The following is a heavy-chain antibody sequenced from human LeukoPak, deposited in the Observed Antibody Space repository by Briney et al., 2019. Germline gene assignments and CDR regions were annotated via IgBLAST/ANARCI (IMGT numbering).Heavy chain of an antibody. CDR3: ARGRPYTSSPDY. D-gene: IGHD6-13*01. CDR1: GGSISSYY. V-gene: IGHV4-59*01. CDR2: IYYSGST. J-gene: IGHJ4*02. Sequence: SETLSLTCTVSGGSISSYYWSWIRQPPGKGLEWIGYIYYSGSTNYNPSLKSRVTISIDTSKNQFSLNLSSVTAADTAVYYCARGRPYTSSPDYWGQGTLVTVSS.